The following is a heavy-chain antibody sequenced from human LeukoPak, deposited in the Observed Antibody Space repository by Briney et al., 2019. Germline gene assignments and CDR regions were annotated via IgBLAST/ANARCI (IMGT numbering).Heavy chain of an antibody. J-gene: IGHJ4*02. CDR2: ISSSSSHI. Sequence: GGSLRLSCAASGFTFSSYSMNWVRQAPGKGLEWVSSISSSSSHIYYADSVKGRFTISRDNAKNSLYLQMNSLRAEDTAVYYCARGSATSGFDYWGQGTLVTVSS. V-gene: IGHV3-21*01. CDR3: ARGSATSGFDY. D-gene: IGHD3-10*01. CDR1: GFTFSSYS.